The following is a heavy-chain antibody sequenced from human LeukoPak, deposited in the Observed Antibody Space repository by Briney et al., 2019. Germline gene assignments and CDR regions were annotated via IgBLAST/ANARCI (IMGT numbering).Heavy chain of an antibody. V-gene: IGHV3-21*01. D-gene: IGHD3-3*01. J-gene: IGHJ4*02. CDR3: ASNYYDFWSGYYLDY. CDR2: ISSSSSYI. Sequence: GGSLRLSCAASGFTFSSYSMNWARQAPGKGLEWVSSISSSSSYIYYADSVKGRFTISRDNAKNSLYLQMNSLRAEDTAVYYCASNYYDFWSGYYLDYWGQGTLVTVSS. CDR1: GFTFSSYS.